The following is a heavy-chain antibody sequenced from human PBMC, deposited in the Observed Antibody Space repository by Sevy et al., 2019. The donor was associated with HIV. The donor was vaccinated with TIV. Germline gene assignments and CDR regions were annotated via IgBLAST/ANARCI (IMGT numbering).Heavy chain of an antibody. Sequence: LLQLRRTLSLTCAVYGESFSNYYWSWIRLSPGKGLESIGEIDHSGRSDYNPSLKSRVTMSVDTSKNQFSLKLTSVTAADTAVYYCARGPKPLRSDYGDYRGVGYYFDSWGQGTLVTVSS. V-gene: IGHV4-34*01. CDR2: IDHSGRS. CDR3: ARGPKPLRSDYGDYRGVGYYFDS. D-gene: IGHD4-17*01. J-gene: IGHJ4*02. CDR1: GESFSNYY.